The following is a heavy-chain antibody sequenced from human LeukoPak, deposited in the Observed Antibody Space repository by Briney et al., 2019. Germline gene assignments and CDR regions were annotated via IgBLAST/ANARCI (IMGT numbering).Heavy chain of an antibody. Sequence: ASVKVSCKASGYTFTGYYMHWVRQAPGQGLEWMGWINPNSGGTNYAQKFQGRVTMTRDTSISTAYMELSRLRSDDTAVYYCARDIGRRYYDSSGLVDYWGQGTLVTVSS. J-gene: IGHJ4*02. CDR3: ARDIGRRYYDSSGLVDY. CDR2: INPNSGGT. CDR1: GYTFTGYY. D-gene: IGHD3-22*01. V-gene: IGHV1-2*02.